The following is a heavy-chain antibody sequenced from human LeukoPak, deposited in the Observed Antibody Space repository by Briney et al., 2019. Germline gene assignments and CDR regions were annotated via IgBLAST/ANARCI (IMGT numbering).Heavy chain of an antibody. Sequence: GSVKISSKASGYTFSGHYIHWVRQAPGQGLEWMGVMHPTGGSTNYAQRFEGRVTMTRDTSTSTVYMELRSLTSEDTAVYYCARDDFDTAMGHNYFDPWGQGTEITVSS. D-gene: IGHD5-18*01. V-gene: IGHV1-46*01. CDR1: GYTFSGHY. CDR2: MHPTGGST. CDR3: ARDDFDTAMGHNYFDP. J-gene: IGHJ5*02.